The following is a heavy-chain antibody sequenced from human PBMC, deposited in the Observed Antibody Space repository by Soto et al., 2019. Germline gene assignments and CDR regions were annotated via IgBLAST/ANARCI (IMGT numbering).Heavy chain of an antibody. V-gene: IGHV3-53*02. Sequence: EVQLVETGGGLIQPGGSLRLSCAASGFTVSSNYMGWVRQAPGKGLEWVSVIYSGGSTYYADSVKGRFTISGDNSKHTLYLQMNSLRAEDTAVYYCARAYYYDSSGYPNAFDIWGQGTMVTVSS. D-gene: IGHD3-22*01. CDR1: GFTVSSNY. CDR3: ARAYYYDSSGYPNAFDI. J-gene: IGHJ3*02. CDR2: IYSGGST.